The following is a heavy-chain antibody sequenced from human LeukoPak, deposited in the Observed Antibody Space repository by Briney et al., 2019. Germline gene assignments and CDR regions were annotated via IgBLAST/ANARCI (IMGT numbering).Heavy chain of an antibody. CDR3: GRDLNWGAFDI. V-gene: IGHV3-23*01. CDR2: TLANGETT. J-gene: IGHJ3*02. Sequence: PGGTLRLSCAASGYTFTHYCMNWVRQPPGKELEWVSGTLANGETTYYADSVRGRFTISRDNSRSMVWLQMNSLTAEDTAMYYCGRDLNWGAFDIRGLGTLVTVSS. CDR1: GYTFTHYC. D-gene: IGHD7-27*01.